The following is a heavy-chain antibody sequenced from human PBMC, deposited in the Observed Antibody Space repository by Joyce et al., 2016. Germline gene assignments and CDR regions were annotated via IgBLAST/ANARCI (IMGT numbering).Heavy chain of an antibody. D-gene: IGHD3-16*01. CDR2: INPEDSDT. CDR3: ARSAVRGTLSPFFDY. Sequence: EVQLVQSGGEVKKPGESLKISCKGVGYSFTSYWFGWVRQMPGKGLELMGIINPEDSDTRYSPSFQCQVTISVDRSIKTAHLRWGSLRASDTAIYYCARSAVRGTLSPFFDYWGQGSLVTVSS. J-gene: IGHJ4*02. CDR1: GYSFTSYW. V-gene: IGHV5-51*01.